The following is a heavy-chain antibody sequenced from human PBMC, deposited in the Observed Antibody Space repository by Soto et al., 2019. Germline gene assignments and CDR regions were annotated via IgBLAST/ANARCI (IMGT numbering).Heavy chain of an antibody. J-gene: IGHJ5*02. D-gene: IGHD2-2*01. CDR1: GFTFTNYG. V-gene: IGHV1-18*04. CDR3: ARDSTSPSYTSASCPRGGWFGP. Sequence: ASVKVSCKASGFTFTNYGIIWVRQAPGQGLEWMGWINPYNGNTVYAQNLQGRVTMTTDTSTSTAYVELTSLRSDDTALYYCARDSTSPSYTSASCPRGGWFGPWGQGSVVTVSS. CDR2: INPYNGNT.